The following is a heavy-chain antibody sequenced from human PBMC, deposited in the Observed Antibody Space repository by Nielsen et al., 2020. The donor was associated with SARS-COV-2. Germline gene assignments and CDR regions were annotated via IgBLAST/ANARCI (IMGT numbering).Heavy chain of an antibody. CDR2: ISYDGSNK. V-gene: IGHV3-30*03. D-gene: IGHD1-26*01. CDR1: GFTFSSYA. Sequence: GGSLRLSCAASGFTFSSYAMSWVRQAPGKGLEWVAVISYDGSNKYYADSVKGRFTISRDNSKNTLYLQMNSLRAEDTAVYYCARDRQWELLRDYYYGMDVWGQGTTVTVSS. CDR3: ARDRQWELLRDYYYGMDV. J-gene: IGHJ6*02.